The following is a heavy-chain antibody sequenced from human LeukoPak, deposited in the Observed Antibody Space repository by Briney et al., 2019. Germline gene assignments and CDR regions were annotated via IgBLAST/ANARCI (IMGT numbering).Heavy chain of an antibody. D-gene: IGHD1-26*01. V-gene: IGHV4-31*03. Sequence: PSETLSLTCTVSGGSISSGGYYWSWIRQHPGKGREWIGYIYYSGSTYYNPSLKSRVTISVDTSKNQFSLKLSSVTAADTAVYYCARDPGGSSPYDYWGQGTLVTVSS. CDR3: ARDPGGSSPYDY. CDR2: IYYSGST. CDR1: GGSISSGGYY. J-gene: IGHJ4*02.